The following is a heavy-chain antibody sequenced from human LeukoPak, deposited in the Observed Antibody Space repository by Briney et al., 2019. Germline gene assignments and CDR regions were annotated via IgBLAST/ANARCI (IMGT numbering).Heavy chain of an antibody. Sequence: GGSLRLSCAASGFTFDDYAMHWVRQAPGKGLEWVSGISWNSGSIGYADSVKGRFTISRDNAKNSLCLQMNSLRAEDMALYYCAQAPRSSGADYFDYWGQGTLVTVSS. CDR2: ISWNSGSI. V-gene: IGHV3-9*03. D-gene: IGHD6-19*01. CDR1: GFTFDDYA. CDR3: AQAPRSSGADYFDY. J-gene: IGHJ4*01.